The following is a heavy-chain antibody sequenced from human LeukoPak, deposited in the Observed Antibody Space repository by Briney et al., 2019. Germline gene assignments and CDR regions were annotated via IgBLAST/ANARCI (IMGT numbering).Heavy chain of an antibody. J-gene: IGHJ4*02. CDR1: GYIFTTYG. Sequence: ASVKVSCKASGYIFTTYGISWVRQAPGQGLEWTGWITAQNGNTKYAQKVQGRVTLTRDMSTSTDYLELSSLRSEDTAVYYCARVLPPAIHFDYWGQGTLVTVSS. CDR2: ITAQNGNT. CDR3: ARVLPPAIHFDY. D-gene: IGHD2-2*02. V-gene: IGHV1-18*01.